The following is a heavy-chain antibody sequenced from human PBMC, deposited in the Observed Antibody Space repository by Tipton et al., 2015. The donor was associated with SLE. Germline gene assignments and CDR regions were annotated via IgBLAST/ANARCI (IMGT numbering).Heavy chain of an antibody. CDR3: ARRGYYDFWSGYYYGRYYFDY. D-gene: IGHD3-3*01. J-gene: IGHJ4*02. CDR1: GGSISSSSYY. Sequence: TLSLTCTVSGGSISSSSYYWGWIRQPPGKGLEWIGSIYYSGSTYDNPSLKSRVTISVDTSKNQFSLKLSSVTAADTAVYYCARRGYYDFWSGYYYGRYYFDYWGQGTLVTASS. V-gene: IGHV4-39*01. CDR2: IYYSGST.